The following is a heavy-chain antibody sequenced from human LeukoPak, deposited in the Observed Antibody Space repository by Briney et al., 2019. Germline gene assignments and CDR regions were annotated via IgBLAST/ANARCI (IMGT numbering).Heavy chain of an antibody. CDR3: ARGDGGYCSSTSCLSFDY. CDR2: IYYSGST. J-gene: IGHJ4*02. V-gene: IGHV4-59*01. Sequence: SETLSLTCTVSGASISSSYWSWIRQPPGKGLEWIGYIYYSGSTNYNPSLKSRVTISVDTSKNQFSLKLSSVTAADTAVYYCARGDGGYCSSTSCLSFDYWGQGTLVTVSS. CDR1: GASISSSY. D-gene: IGHD2-2*01.